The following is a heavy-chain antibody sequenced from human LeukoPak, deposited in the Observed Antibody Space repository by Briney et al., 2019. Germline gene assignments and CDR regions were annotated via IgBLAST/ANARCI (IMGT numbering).Heavy chain of an antibody. CDR1: GFTFSSYW. CDR3: AKDYEDEYITMVRGVIMAAFDI. CDR2: IGEDGSEK. J-gene: IGHJ3*02. D-gene: IGHD3-10*01. V-gene: IGHV3-7*01. Sequence: PGGSLRLSCAASGFTFSSYWMTWVRQAPGKGLEWVANIGEDGSEKHYVDSVKGRFTISRDNAKNSLYLQVNSLRAEDTAVYYCAKDYEDEYITMVRGVIMAAFDIWGQGTMVTVSS.